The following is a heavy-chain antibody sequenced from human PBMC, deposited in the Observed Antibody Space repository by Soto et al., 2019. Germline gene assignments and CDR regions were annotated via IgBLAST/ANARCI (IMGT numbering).Heavy chain of an antibody. D-gene: IGHD1-1*01. CDR2: IYWDDDK. CDR1: GFSLSTSGVG. V-gene: IGHV2-5*02. Sequence: QITLKESGPTLVKPTQTLTLTCTFSGFSLSTSGVGVGWIRQPPGQALEWLALIYWDDDKRYSPSLKSRLTITKETSKNQVVLTTTNMDPVDTATYYCADRKITQYDGDFDYSGQGTLVTVSS. J-gene: IGHJ4*02. CDR3: ADRKITQYDGDFDY.